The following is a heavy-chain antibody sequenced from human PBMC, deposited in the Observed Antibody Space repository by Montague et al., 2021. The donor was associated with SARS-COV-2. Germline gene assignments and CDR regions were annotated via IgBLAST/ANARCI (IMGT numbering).Heavy chain of an antibody. J-gene: IGHJ6*03. D-gene: IGHD3-10*01. CDR1: GGSFSTYS. CDR2: IHHGGST. Sequence: SETLSLTCAVHGGSFSTYSWNWIHQPPGKGLEWIGEIHHGGSTNYNPSLKSRVTISADTSKNQFSLKLTSVAAADTAVYYCARLGDGVVPSPILGVGPYYSSFYSDVWNKGTTVTVSS. V-gene: IGHV4-34*01. CDR3: ARLGDGVVPSPILGVGPYYSSFYSDV.